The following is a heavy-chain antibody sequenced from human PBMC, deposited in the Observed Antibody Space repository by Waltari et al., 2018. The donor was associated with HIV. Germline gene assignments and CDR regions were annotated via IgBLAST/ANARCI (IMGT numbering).Heavy chain of an antibody. V-gene: IGHV4-38-2*01. CDR3: ARAGVVPALFDL. D-gene: IGHD2-2*01. CDR2: VYHSGST. CDR1: GSSLSSDDN. J-gene: IGHJ2*01. Sequence: QVQLQESGPGLLKPSETLSLTCVVSGSSLSSDDNWGWVRQPPGKGLEWIGSVYHSGSTLHNPSLISRVTISIDTSKSQFSLKLSSVTAADTAVYYCARAGVVPALFDLWGRGTLVTVSS.